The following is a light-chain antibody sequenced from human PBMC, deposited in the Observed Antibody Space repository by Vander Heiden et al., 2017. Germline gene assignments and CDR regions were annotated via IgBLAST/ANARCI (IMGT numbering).Light chain of an antibody. Sequence: TQSPSSLSASVGDRVTITCRASQSISSYLNWYQQKPGKAPKLLIYAASSLQSGVPSRFSGSGSGTDFTLTISSLQPEDFATYYCQQRNSNPLMYTFGQGTKLEIK. V-gene: IGKV1-39*01. CDR1: QSISSY. CDR2: AAS. J-gene: IGKJ2*01. CDR3: QQRNSNPLMYT.